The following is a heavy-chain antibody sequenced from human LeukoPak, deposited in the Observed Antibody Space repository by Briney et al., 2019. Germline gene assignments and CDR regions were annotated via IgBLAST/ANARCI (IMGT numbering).Heavy chain of an antibody. CDR2: IVGSGGVGGA. J-gene: IGHJ4*02. V-gene: IGHV3-23*01. CDR1: GFTFSSYW. D-gene: IGHD5-18*01. CDR3: AKDRVGGYSFGQPFDY. Sequence: SGGSLRLSCAASGFTFSSYWMTWVRQAPGKGLEWVSVIVGSGGVGGAYYADSVKGRFTISRDNSKNTLYLQMNSLRAEDTAVYYCAKDRVGGYSFGQPFDYWGQGTLVTVSS.